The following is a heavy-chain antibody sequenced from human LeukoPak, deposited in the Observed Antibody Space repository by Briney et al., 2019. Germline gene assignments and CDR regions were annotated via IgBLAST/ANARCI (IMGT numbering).Heavy chain of an antibody. J-gene: IGHJ6*04. V-gene: IGHV3-66*02. CDR3: ARDRGPLDV. CDR1: GFTFDDYA. Sequence: PGGSLRLSCAASGFTFDDYAMHWVRQAPGKGLEWVSVIYSGGSTYYADSVKGRFTISRDNSKNTLYLQMNSLRAEDTAVYYCARDRGPLDVWGKGTTVTVSS. CDR2: IYSGGST.